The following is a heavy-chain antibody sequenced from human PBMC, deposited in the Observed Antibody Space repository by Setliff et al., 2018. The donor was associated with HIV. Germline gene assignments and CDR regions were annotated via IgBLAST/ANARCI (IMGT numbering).Heavy chain of an antibody. Sequence: PSETLSLTCTVSGGSISSSNYYWGWLRQPPGKGLEWIGSIYYSGNTYYNPYLKSRVTISVDTSKNQFSLKLSSVTAADTAVYHCARRVILSYGYYFDYWGQGTLVTVSS. CDR2: IYYSGNT. V-gene: IGHV4-39*01. D-gene: IGHD3-16*02. CDR1: GGSISSSNYY. J-gene: IGHJ4*02. CDR3: ARRVILSYGYYFDY.